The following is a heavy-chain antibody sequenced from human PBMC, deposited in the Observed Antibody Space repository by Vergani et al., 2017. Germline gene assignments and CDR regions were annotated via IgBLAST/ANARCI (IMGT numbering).Heavy chain of an antibody. V-gene: IGHV3-66*02. Sequence: EVQLVESGGGLVQPGGSLRLSCAASGFTVSSNYMSWVRQAPGKGLEWVSVIYSGGSTYYADSVKGRFTITRDNSKNTLYLQMNSLRSEDTAVYYCARESTPAPIFGVVKPNWFDPWGQGTLVTVSS. CDR3: ARESTPAPIFGVVKPNWFDP. CDR1: GFTVSSNY. CDR2: IYSGGST. D-gene: IGHD3-3*01. J-gene: IGHJ5*02.